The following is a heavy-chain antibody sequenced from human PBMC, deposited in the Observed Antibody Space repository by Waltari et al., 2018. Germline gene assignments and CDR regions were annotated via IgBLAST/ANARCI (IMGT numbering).Heavy chain of an antibody. V-gene: IGHV3-53*01. D-gene: IGHD2-2*01. CDR1: GFTVRSNY. Sequence: EVQLVESGGGLIQPGGSLRLSCAASGFTVRSNYMSWVRQAPGKGLEWVSVIYSGGSTYYADSVKGRFTISRDNSKNTLYLQMNSLRAEDTAVYYCARDVTSHAGFDPWGQGTLVTVSS. CDR2: IYSGGST. CDR3: ARDVTSHAGFDP. J-gene: IGHJ5*02.